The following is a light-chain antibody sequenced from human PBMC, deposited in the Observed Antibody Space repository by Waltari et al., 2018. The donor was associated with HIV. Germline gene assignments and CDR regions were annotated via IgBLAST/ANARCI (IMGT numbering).Light chain of an antibody. CDR3: QSYDSSNQGV. Sequence: NFMLTQPHSVSESPGTTVTISCTRTSGSIASNSVQWYQQRPGSSPTTVIYEDNQRPSWVPGRFSCSIDSSSNSASLTISGLKTEDEADYYCQSYDSSNQGVFGGGTKLTVL. CDR1: SGSIASNS. V-gene: IGLV6-57*01. CDR2: EDN. J-gene: IGLJ3*02.